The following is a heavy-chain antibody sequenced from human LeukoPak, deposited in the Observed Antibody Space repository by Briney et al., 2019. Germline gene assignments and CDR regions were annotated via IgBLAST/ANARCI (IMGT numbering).Heavy chain of an antibody. CDR2: ISYDGSNQ. J-gene: IGHJ6*02. CDR1: GFTFSAYG. V-gene: IGHV3-30*18. D-gene: IGHD2-2*01. CDR3: AKDRLSYVVTVPTVGYYYYGMDV. Sequence: GSLRLSCAASGFTFSAYGMHWVRQAPGKGLEWVAVISYDGSNQFYADSEGRFTVSRDNSKNTLYLQINSLRTEDTAVYYCAKDRLSYVVTVPTVGYYYYGMDVWGQGTTVTVSS.